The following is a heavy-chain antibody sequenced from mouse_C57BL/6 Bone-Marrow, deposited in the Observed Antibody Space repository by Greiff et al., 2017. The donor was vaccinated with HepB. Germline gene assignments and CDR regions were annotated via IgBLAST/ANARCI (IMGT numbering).Heavy chain of an antibody. CDR3: TRYYGPYYAIDY. D-gene: IGHD1-2*01. J-gene: IGHJ4*01. CDR1: GFTFSSYA. Sequence: EVKVVESGEGLVKPGGSLKLSCAASGFTFSSYAMSWVRQTPEKRLEWVAYISSGGDYIYYADTVKGRFTISRDNARNTLYLQMSSLKSEDTAMFYCTRYYGPYYAIDYWGQGTSVTVAS. V-gene: IGHV5-9-1*02. CDR2: ISSGGDYI.